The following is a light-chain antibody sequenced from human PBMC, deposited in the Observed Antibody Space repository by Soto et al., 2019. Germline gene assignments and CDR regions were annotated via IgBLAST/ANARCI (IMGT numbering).Light chain of an antibody. CDR2: DAS. J-gene: IGKJ4*01. V-gene: IGKV3-15*01. Sequence: VLTQSPGTLSVSPGATVILSCRASQSVGNNLVWYQQKSGQAPRLLIYDASTRAAGIPTRFTVSGSGTEFTLTITGLQSEDFATYFCQQYTFWPLTFGGGTKVDIK. CDR1: QSVGNN. CDR3: QQYTFWPLT.